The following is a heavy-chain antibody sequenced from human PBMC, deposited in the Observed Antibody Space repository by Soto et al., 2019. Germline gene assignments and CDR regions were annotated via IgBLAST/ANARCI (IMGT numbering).Heavy chain of an antibody. CDR2: IYFTGSA. CDR1: GDSITSGGYY. Sequence: QVQLRESGPGLVKPSQALSLVCSVSGDSITSGGYYWTWLRQRPGKGLEWIGYIYFTGSAYYNPSLESRMTMSVDTSKNQFSLRLSSVTVADTAFYYCARERVLRSGWFDPWGQGTLVTVSS. CDR3: ARERVLRSGWFDP. J-gene: IGHJ5*02. D-gene: IGHD1-26*01. V-gene: IGHV4-31*03.